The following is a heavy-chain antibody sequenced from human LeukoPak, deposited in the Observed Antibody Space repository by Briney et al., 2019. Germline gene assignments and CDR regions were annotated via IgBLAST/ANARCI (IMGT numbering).Heavy chain of an antibody. J-gene: IGHJ4*02. CDR1: GFTFGDYG. CDR2: IDWNGGNT. CDR3: ARAGDYYDTHYFDY. D-gene: IGHD3-22*01. V-gene: IGHV3-20*04. Sequence: AGGSLRLSCSAPGFTFGDYGISWVRQGPGKGLEWVSGIDWNGGNTVYADSVKGRFTVSRDNAKNSLYLQMNSLRAEDTALYYCARAGDYYDTHYFDYWGQGTLVSVSS.